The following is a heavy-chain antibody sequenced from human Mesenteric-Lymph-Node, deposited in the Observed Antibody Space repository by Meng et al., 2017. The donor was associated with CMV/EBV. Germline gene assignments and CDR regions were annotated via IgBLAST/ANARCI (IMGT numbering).Heavy chain of an antibody. J-gene: IGHJ4*02. CDR3: LIVMPNTDVDH. CDR2: IIPILDIA. D-gene: IGHD2-8*01. CDR1: GTTFNSYT. V-gene: IGHV1-69*02. Sequence: CKASGTTFNSYTISWVRQAPGQGLEWMGRIIPILDIASYAQRFQGRLTFIADKATTTAYMELSSLRSEDTAIYYCLIVMPNTDVDHWGQGTLVTVSS.